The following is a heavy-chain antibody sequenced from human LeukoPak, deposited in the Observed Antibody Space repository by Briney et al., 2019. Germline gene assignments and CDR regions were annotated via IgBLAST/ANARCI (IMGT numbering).Heavy chain of an antibody. J-gene: IGHJ4*02. D-gene: IGHD5-24*01. CDR1: GGSTSSYY. CDR3: ARSRDGYNSFDY. Sequence: PSETLSLTCTVSGGSTSSYYWSWIRQPPGKGLEWIGYIYYSGSTNYNPSLKSRVTISVDTSKNQFSLKLSSVTAADTAVYYCARSRDGYNSFDYWGQGTLVTVSS. CDR2: IYYSGST. V-gene: IGHV4-59*01.